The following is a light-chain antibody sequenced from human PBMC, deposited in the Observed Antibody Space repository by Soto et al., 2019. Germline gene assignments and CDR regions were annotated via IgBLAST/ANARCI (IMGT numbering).Light chain of an antibody. CDR1: QNIANY. CDR2: AAS. CDR3: QHCYTPPLT. Sequence: DIQMTQSPSSLSASVGDRVTITCRASQNIANYLNWYQQKPGTAPNLLIYAASHLQTGVPSRFSGSRSGTDFALTISSLQPEDSATYYCQHCYTPPLTFGGGTTVEIK. J-gene: IGKJ4*01. V-gene: IGKV1-39*01.